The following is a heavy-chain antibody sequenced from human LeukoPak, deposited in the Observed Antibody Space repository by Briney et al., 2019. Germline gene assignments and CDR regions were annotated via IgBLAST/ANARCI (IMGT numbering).Heavy chain of an antibody. CDR2: IHYTGKP. CDR3: ARFGVDYDMDV. V-gene: IGHV4-59*11. CDR1: GGSISGHY. J-gene: IGHJ6*02. Sequence: SETLSLTCSVSGGSISGHYWTWIRQPPGKGLEWIGQIHYTGKPDYNPFLKSRITISVDTSKNQVSLQVSSVTAADSAIYYCARFGVDYDMDVWGHGTTVTVFS. D-gene: IGHD3-16*01.